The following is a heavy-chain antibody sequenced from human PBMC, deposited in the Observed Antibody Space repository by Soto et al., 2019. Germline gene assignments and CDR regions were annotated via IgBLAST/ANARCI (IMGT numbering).Heavy chain of an antibody. CDR1: GFTFSSYG. V-gene: IGHV3-30*18. Sequence: ESGGGVVQPGRSLRLSCAVSGFTFSSYGMHWVRQAPGKGLEWVAVISYDGSNKYYADSVKGRFTISRDNSKNTLYLQMNSLRAEDTAVYYCAKDIIAAAGSAVDPWGQGTLVTVSS. CDR3: AKDIIAAAGSAVDP. J-gene: IGHJ5*02. CDR2: ISYDGSNK. D-gene: IGHD6-13*01.